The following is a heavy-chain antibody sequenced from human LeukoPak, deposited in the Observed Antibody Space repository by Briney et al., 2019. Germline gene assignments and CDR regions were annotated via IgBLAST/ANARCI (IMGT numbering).Heavy chain of an antibody. CDR3: ARGPIVVPAAMGSSNWFDP. CDR2: INHSGST. V-gene: IGHV4-34*01. J-gene: IGHJ5*02. Sequence: PSETLSLTCAVYGGSFSGYYWSWIRQPPGKGLEWIGEINHSGSTNYNPSLKSRVTISVDTSKNQFSLKLSSVTAADTAVYYCARGPIVVPAAMGSSNWFDPWGQGTLVTVSS. CDR1: GGSFSGYY. D-gene: IGHD2-2*01.